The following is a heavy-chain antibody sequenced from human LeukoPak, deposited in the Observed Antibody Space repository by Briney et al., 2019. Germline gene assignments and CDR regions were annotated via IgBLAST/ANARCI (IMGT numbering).Heavy chain of an antibody. CDR3: ARDRRYYDSSGYYPDAFDI. CDR1: GFTFSTYA. J-gene: IGHJ3*02. CDR2: LSSSSSVI. Sequence: GSLRLSCAASGFTFSTYAMDWVRQAPGKGLEWVSYLSSSSSVIYHADSVKGRFTISRDNAKNSLYLQMNSLRAEDTAVYYCARDRRYYDSSGYYPDAFDIWGQGTMVTVSS. V-gene: IGHV3-48*04. D-gene: IGHD3-22*01.